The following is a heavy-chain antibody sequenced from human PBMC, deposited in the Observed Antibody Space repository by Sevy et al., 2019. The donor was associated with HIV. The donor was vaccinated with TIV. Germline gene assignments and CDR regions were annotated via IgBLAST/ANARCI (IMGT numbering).Heavy chain of an antibody. Sequence: GGSLRLSCAASGFIFNSYVMSWVRQAPGKGLEWVSGISASGGSTFYADSVKGRFTISRDNFKNALYLEMNSLRVEDTAVYYCAGAGMGAKGFHYWGQGTLVTVSS. CDR2: ISASGGST. CDR1: GFIFNSYV. CDR3: AGAGMGAKGFHY. V-gene: IGHV3-23*01. J-gene: IGHJ4*02. D-gene: IGHD1-26*01.